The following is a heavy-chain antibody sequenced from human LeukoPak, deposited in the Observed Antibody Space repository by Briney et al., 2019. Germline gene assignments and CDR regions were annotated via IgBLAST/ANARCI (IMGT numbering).Heavy chain of an antibody. CDR3: ARDGWFGDYNWFDH. D-gene: IGHD3-10*01. CDR2: ISSASNTI. CDR1: GFTFSSYS. Sequence: GGSLRLSCAASGFTFSSYSMNWVRQAPGKGLEWVSYISSASNTIYYADSVKGRFTISRDNAKNSLYLQMNSLRAEDTAMYYCARDGWFGDYNWFDHWGQGTLVTVSS. V-gene: IGHV3-48*01. J-gene: IGHJ5*02.